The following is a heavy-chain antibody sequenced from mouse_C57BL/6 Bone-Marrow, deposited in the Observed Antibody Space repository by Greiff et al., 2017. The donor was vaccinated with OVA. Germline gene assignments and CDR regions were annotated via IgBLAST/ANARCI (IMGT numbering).Heavy chain of an antibody. Sequence: QVQLQQPGAELVRPGTSVKLSCKASGYTFTSYWMHWVKQRPGQGLEWIGVIDPSDSSTNYNQKFKGKATLTVDTSSSTAYMQLSSLTSEDSAVYYCARVAGYSNYGFDYWGQGTTLTVSS. CDR2: IDPSDSST. CDR3: ARVAGYSNYGFDY. J-gene: IGHJ2*01. CDR1: GYTFTSYW. D-gene: IGHD2-5*01. V-gene: IGHV1-59*01.